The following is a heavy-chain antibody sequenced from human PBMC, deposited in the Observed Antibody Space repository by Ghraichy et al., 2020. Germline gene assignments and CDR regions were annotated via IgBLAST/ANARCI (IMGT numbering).Heavy chain of an antibody. CDR1: GGSFSGYY. CDR2: INHSGST. D-gene: IGHD3-16*01. V-gene: IGHV4-34*01. CDR3: AAYKERTWPTTGFDY. Sequence: SETLSLTCAVYGGSFSGYYWSWIRQPPGKGLEWIGEINHSGSTNYNPSLKSRVTISEDTSKNQFSLKLTSVTAADTAVYYCAAYKERTWPTTGFDYWGQGTLVTVSS. J-gene: IGHJ4*02.